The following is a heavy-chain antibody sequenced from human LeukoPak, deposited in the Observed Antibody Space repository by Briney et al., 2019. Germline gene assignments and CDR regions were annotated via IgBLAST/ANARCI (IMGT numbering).Heavy chain of an antibody. CDR1: GFTFSSYA. J-gene: IGHJ4*02. D-gene: IGHD2-2*01. V-gene: IGHV3-23*01. CDR3: AKGRSGVSSAAINY. CDR2: ISGSGDST. Sequence: GGSLRLSCAASGFTFSSYAMSWVRQAPGKGLGWASPISGSGDSTYYADSVKGRFTISRDNSKNTLHLQMNSLRAEDTAVYSCAKGRSGVSSAAINYWDQGTLVTVSS.